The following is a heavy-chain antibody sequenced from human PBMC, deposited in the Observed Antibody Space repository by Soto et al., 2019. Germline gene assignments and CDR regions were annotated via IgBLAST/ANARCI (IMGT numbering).Heavy chain of an antibody. CDR1: GGSISSGGYY. CDR3: AGEGVMGGPTAADC. V-gene: IGHV4-31*03. Sequence: SETLSLTCTVSGGSISSGGYYWSWIRQHPGKGLEWIGYIYYSGSTYYNPSLKSRVTISVDTSKNQFSLKLSSVTAADTAVYYWAGEGVMGGPTAADCGGRETLVPVSS. D-gene: IGHD2-8*01. CDR2: IYYSGST. J-gene: IGHJ4*02.